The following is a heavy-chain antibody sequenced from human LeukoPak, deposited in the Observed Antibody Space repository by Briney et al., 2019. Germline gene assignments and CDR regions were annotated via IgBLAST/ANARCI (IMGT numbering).Heavy chain of an antibody. V-gene: IGHV3-30-3*01. CDR2: ISYDGSNK. D-gene: IGHD3-3*01. J-gene: IGHJ6*03. CDR3: AGDGRTPLYYDFWSGYYNPPDYYYYMDV. Sequence: GGSLRLSCAASGFTFSSYAMHWVRQAPGKGLEWVAVISYDGSNKYYADSVKGRFTISRDNSKNTLYLQMNSLRAEDTAVYYCAGDGRTPLYYDFWSGYYNPPDYYYYMDVWGKGTTVTVSS. CDR1: GFTFSSYA.